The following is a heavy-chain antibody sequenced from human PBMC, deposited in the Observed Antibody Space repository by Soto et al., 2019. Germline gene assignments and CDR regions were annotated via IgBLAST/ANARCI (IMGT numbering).Heavy chain of an antibody. Sequence: SETLSLTCTVSGCFISGYYWSWIRQPPGKGLEWIGYMYNTGSTVYNPSFKSRVTISVDTSKSQFSLRLNSVTAADTAVYYCARDLWGYCGTDCYPLDVWGQGTTVTVSS. CDR3: ARDLWGYCGTDCYPLDV. V-gene: IGHV4-59*01. CDR2: MYNTGST. CDR1: GCFISGYY. J-gene: IGHJ6*02. D-gene: IGHD2-21*02.